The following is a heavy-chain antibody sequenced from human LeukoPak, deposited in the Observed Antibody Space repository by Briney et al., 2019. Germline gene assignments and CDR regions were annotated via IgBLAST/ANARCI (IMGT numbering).Heavy chain of an antibody. CDR1: GFIFTNYW. CDR2: IKQDRSEK. D-gene: IGHD2-15*01. J-gene: IGHJ6*03. Sequence: GGSLRLSCAASGFIFTNYWMSWVRQAPGKGLELVANIKQDRSEKYYVDSVKGRFTISRDNAKNSLFLQMNSLRAEDTAVYYCARVLRYCSGGNCYSGGLGYMDVWGKGTTVTISS. V-gene: IGHV3-7*03. CDR3: ARVLRYCSGGNCYSGGLGYMDV.